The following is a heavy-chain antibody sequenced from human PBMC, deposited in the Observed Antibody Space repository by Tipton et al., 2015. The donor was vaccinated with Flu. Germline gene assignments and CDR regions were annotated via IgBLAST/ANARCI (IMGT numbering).Heavy chain of an antibody. J-gene: IGHJ4*02. CDR2: IYTTGST. V-gene: IGHV4-61*02. D-gene: IGHD2-15*01. Sequence: TLSLTCTVSGGSISGGNYYWSWIRQPAGEGLELIGRIYTTGSTEYSPSLKRRATMTVDTSKSQFSLKLTSVTAADTAVYYCARRYCSGDGCYYLDYWGQGTLVTVSS. CDR3: ARRYCSGDGCYYLDY. CDR1: GGSISGGNYY.